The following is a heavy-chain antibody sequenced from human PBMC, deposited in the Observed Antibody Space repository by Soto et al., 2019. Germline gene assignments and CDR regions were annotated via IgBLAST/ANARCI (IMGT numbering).Heavy chain of an antibody. D-gene: IGHD3-10*01. CDR3: VRGIFGSGTANDY. CDR2: INGDGSGT. CDR1: GFTFSGSC. V-gene: IGHV3-74*01. J-gene: IGHJ4*02. Sequence: EVQLVESGGGLVQPGGYLRLSCAASGFTFSGSCMHWVRQAPGKGLVWVSRINGDGSGTSYADFVKGRFTIPRDDAKNTLVLQMNGLRAENTAVYYCVRGIFGSGTANDYWGQGTLVTVSS.